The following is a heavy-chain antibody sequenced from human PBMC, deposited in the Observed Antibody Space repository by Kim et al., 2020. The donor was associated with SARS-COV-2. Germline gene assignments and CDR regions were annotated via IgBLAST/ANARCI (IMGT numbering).Heavy chain of an antibody. CDR3: ARMGAAAGLDY. V-gene: IGHV1-18*01. Sequence: TNYAQKLQGRVTMTTDTSTSTAYMELRSLRSDDTAVYYCARMGAAAGLDYWGQGTLVTVSS. J-gene: IGHJ4*02. CDR2: T. D-gene: IGHD6-13*01.